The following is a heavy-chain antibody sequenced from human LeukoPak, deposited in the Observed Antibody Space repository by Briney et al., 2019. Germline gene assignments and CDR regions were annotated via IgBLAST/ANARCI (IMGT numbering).Heavy chain of an antibody. CDR3: ARGGLDIVVVPAAIDFDY. Sequence: GGSLRLSCAASGFTFSSYAMHWVRQAPGKGLEYVSAISSNGGSTYYANSVKGRFTISRDNSKTTLYLQMGSLRAEDMAVYYCARGGLDIVVVPAAIDFDYWGQGTLVTVSS. CDR1: GFTFSSYA. D-gene: IGHD2-2*02. V-gene: IGHV3-64*01. CDR2: ISSNGGST. J-gene: IGHJ4*02.